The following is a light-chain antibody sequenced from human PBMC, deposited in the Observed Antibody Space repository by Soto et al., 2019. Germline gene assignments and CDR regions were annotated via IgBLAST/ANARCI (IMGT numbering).Light chain of an antibody. CDR1: TSNVGSNL. CDR2: NDY. Sequence: QSVLAQPPSASGTPGQRVTISCSGSTSNVGSNLASWYQQLPGSAPKLLIYNDYERPSGVPDRFSGSKSVTSASLGISGLRSEDEADYFCAVWDDSLSGVVFGGGTKLTVL. J-gene: IGLJ2*01. V-gene: IGLV1-47*02. CDR3: AVWDDSLSGVV.